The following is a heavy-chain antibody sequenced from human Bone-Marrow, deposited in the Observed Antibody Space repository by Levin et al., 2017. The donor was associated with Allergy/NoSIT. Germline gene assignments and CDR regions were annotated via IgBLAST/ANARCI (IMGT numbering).Heavy chain of an antibody. CDR1: GFTFSTYA. CDR2: ISGSGDNT. D-gene: IGHD2-15*01. CDR3: AKCSGGSCYLPIAY. V-gene: IGHV3-23*01. J-gene: IGHJ4*02. Sequence: SCAASGFTFSTYAMTWVRQAPGTGLEWISHISGSGDNTFYRDSVKGRFTISRDNSKNTLYLQMNSLRAEDTAVYYCAKCSGGSCYLPIAYWGQGTLVTVSS.